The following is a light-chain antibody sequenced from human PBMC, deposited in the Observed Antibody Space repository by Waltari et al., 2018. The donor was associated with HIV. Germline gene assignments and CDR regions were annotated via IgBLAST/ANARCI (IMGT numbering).Light chain of an antibody. CDR2: AKS. J-gene: IGLJ3*02. V-gene: IGLV1-40*01. CDR1: KSNIGAGHD. Sequence: QSLLTQPPSVSATPGQRITISCTGNKSNIGAGHDVHWYRQLPGTSPRLLIFAKSNRPSGVPYPSAGSKSPASGSLAITGLQAEDEGYYYCQSSDIRLHGLWVFGGGTKVTVL. CDR3: QSSDIRLHGLWV.